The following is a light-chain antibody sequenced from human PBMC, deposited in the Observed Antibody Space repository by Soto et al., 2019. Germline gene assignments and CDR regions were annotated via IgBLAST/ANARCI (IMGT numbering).Light chain of an antibody. CDR3: QQRNSWPSIT. Sequence: EIVLTQSPATLSLSPGERATLSCRASQSVSSYLAWYQQKPGQAPRLLIYDASNRATGIPPRFSGSASGTDFTLTISGLEHEDFAVYYCQQRNSWPSITFGQGTRLEIK. J-gene: IGKJ5*01. CDR2: DAS. V-gene: IGKV3-11*01. CDR1: QSVSSY.